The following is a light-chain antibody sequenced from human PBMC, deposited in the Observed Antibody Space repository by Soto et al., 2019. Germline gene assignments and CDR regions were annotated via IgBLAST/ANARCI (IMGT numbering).Light chain of an antibody. J-gene: IGKJ1*01. CDR1: QSVSSYF. CDR3: QQYGSSPRT. V-gene: IGKV3-20*01. Sequence: EIVLTQSPGTLSLSPGERATLSCRASQSVSSYFLAWYQQKPGQAPRLLIYGTSSRAAGIPDRFSGSGSGTDFTITITRLAPEDFAVYYCQQYGSSPRTFGQGTKVEIK. CDR2: GTS.